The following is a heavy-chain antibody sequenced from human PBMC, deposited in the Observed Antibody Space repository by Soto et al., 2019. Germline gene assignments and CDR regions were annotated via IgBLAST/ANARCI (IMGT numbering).Heavy chain of an antibody. V-gene: IGHV1-46*01. CDR2: INPSGGRT. Sequence: ASVKVSCKASGYSFTNYNMHWVRQAPGQGLEWMGIINPSGGRTTYTQKFQGRVTMTRDTSTTTVYMEMSSLRPEDTAVYYCAREFGVMISHSYYKGFGFWGQGTLVTVSS. J-gene: IGHJ4*02. CDR1: GYSFTNYN. CDR3: AREFGVMISHSYYKGFGF. D-gene: IGHD3-22*01.